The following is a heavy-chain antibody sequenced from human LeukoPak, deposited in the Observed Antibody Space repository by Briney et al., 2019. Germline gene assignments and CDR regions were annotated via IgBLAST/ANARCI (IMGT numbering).Heavy chain of an antibody. J-gene: IGHJ6*02. D-gene: IGHD3-22*01. Sequence: GGSLRLSCAASGFTSSSYSMNWVRQAPGKGLEWVSSISSSSSYIYYADSVKGRFTISRDNAKNSLYLQMNSLRAEDTAVYYCATLEIVVVPSYYGMDVWGQGTTVTVSS. CDR3: ATLEIVVVPSYYGMDV. CDR1: GFTSSSYS. CDR2: ISSSSSYI. V-gene: IGHV3-21*01.